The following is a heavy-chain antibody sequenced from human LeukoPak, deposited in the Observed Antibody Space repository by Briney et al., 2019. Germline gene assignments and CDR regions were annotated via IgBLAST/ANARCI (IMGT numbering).Heavy chain of an antibody. J-gene: IGHJ4*02. CDR2: ISYSGST. V-gene: IGHV4-59*01. CDR1: GDSISSYY. Sequence: SETLSLTCTVSGDSISSYYWTWIRQPPGKGLEWIGHISYSGSTNYNPSLKSRVTISVDTSKSQFSLKLSSVTAADTAVYYCDRALAPYGDYAFDYWGQGTLVTVSS. D-gene: IGHD4-17*01. CDR3: DRALAPYGDYAFDY.